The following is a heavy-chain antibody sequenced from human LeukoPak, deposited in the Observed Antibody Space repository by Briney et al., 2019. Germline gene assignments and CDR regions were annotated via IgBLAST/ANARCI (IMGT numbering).Heavy chain of an antibody. CDR3: AKDGYYESSGYSYFDY. D-gene: IGHD3-22*01. V-gene: IGHV3-23*01. Sequence: PGGSLRLSCAASGFTFSSHAMSWVRQAPGKGLEWVSAISGSGGTAHYADSVKGRFTISRDNSKNTLSLQVNSLRAEDTAVYYCAKDGYYESSGYSYFDYWGQGTLVTVSS. CDR2: ISGSGGTA. J-gene: IGHJ4*02. CDR1: GFTFSSHA.